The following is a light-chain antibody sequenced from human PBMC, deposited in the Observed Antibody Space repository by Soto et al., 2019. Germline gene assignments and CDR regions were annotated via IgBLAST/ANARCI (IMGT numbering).Light chain of an antibody. J-gene: IGLJ2*01. CDR1: SSDVGGYNH. Sequence: QSALTQPASVSGFLGQSITISCTGSSSDVGGYNHVSWYQQHPGKAPKVIIYEVSNRPSGISNRFSGSKSGNTASLTISGLLAEDEADYYCSSYTTSSTWVFGGGTKVTVL. V-gene: IGLV2-14*01. CDR2: EVS. CDR3: SSYTTSSTWV.